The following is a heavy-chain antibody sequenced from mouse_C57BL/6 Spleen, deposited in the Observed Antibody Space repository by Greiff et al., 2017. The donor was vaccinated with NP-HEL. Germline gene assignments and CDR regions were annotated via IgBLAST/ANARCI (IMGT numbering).Heavy chain of an antibody. J-gene: IGHJ3*01. CDR1: GFTFSSYA. Sequence: EVMLVESGGGLVKPGGSLKLSCAASGFTFSSYAMSWVRQTPEKRLEWVATISDGGSYTYYPDNVKGRFTITRDKAKNNLYLQMSHLKSDDTAMYYCARVLTRRFAYWGQGTLVTVSA. V-gene: IGHV5-4*03. CDR3: ARVLTRRFAY. CDR2: ISDGGSYT.